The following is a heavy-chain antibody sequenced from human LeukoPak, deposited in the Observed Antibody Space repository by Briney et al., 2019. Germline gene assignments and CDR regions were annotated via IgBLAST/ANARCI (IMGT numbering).Heavy chain of an antibody. CDR3: ARVSLRHLSGWYEATFDY. J-gene: IGHJ4*02. Sequence: SQTLSLTCTVSGGSISSGGYYWGWIRQPPGKGLEWIGSIYHSGSTYYNPSLKSRVTISVDTSKNQFSLKLSSVTAADTAVYYCARVSLRHLSGWYEATFDYWGQGTLVTVSS. CDR1: GGSISSGGYY. V-gene: IGHV4-39*07. CDR2: IYHSGST. D-gene: IGHD6-19*01.